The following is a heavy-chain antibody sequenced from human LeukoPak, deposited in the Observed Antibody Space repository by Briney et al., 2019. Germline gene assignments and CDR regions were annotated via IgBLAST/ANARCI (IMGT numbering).Heavy chain of an antibody. Sequence: ASVKVSCKASGYTFTAYYMHWVRQAPGQGLAWMGWINPNSGGTNYAQKFQGRVTMTRDTSISTAYMELSNLRSDDTAVYYCATGRGYNYGYEPEDYYYMDVWGKGTTVTVSS. CDR2: INPNSGGT. CDR3: ATGRGYNYGYEPEDYYYMDV. V-gene: IGHV1-2*02. D-gene: IGHD5-18*01. J-gene: IGHJ6*03. CDR1: GYTFTAYY.